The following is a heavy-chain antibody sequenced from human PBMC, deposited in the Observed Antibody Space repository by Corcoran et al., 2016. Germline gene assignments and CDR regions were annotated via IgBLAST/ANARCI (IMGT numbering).Heavy chain of an antibody. V-gene: IGHV4-59*01. CDR3: ARGSAAYYYDSSGYYAFDY. CDR1: GGSISSYY. D-gene: IGHD3-22*01. Sequence: QVQLQESGPGRVKPSETLSLTCTVSGGSISSYYWSWIRQPPGKGLEWIGYIYYSGSTNYNPSLKSRVTISVDTSKNQFSLKLSSVTAADTAVYYCARGSAAYYYDSSGYYAFDYWGQGTLVTVSS. J-gene: IGHJ4*02. CDR2: IYYSGST.